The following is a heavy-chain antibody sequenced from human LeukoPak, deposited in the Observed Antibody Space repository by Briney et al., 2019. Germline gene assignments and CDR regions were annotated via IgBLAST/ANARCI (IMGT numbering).Heavy chain of an antibody. D-gene: IGHD3-10*01. J-gene: IGHJ4*02. V-gene: IGHV2-5*02. CDR2: IYWDDDK. Sequence: SGPTLVNPTQTLTLTCAFSGFSLSTVGVGVAWIRQPPGKALEWLALIYWDDDKRYSPSLKSRLTITKDTSKNQVVLTLTNMDPVDTATYYYAHFPSMIRGVIANLYFDHWGQGTLVAVSS. CDR3: AHFPSMIRGVIANLYFDH. CDR1: GFSLSTVGVG.